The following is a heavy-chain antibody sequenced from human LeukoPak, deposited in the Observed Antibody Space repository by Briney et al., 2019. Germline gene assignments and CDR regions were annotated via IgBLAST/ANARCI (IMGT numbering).Heavy chain of an antibody. CDR3: ARGGGYYDSSGYYFHDY. V-gene: IGHV3-33*08. D-gene: IGHD3-22*01. J-gene: IGHJ4*02. CDR1: GFTFSSYG. CDR2: ISYDGSNK. Sequence: GGSLRLSCAASGFTFSSYGMHWVRQAPGKGLEWVAVISYDGSNKYYADSVKGRFTISRDNAKNSLYLQMNSLRAEDTAVYYCARGGGYYDSSGYYFHDYWGQGTLVTVSS.